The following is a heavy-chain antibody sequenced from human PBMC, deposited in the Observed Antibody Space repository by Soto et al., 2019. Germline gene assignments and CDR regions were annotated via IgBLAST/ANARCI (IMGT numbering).Heavy chain of an antibody. Sequence: GASVKVSCKDSGGLFSSYAISWVRQAPGQGLEWMGGIIPVFGTPFYAQKFQGRVTITADESTSTAYMELSSLRSEDTAVYYCARVIAVAGDYYYYGMDVWGQGTTVTVSS. J-gene: IGHJ6*02. D-gene: IGHD6-19*01. CDR3: ARVIAVAGDYYYYGMDV. CDR1: GGLFSSYA. V-gene: IGHV1-69*13. CDR2: IIPVFGTP.